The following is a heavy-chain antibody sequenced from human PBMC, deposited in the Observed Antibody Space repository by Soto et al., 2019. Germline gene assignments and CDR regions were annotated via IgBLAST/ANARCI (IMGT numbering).Heavy chain of an antibody. CDR2: IYYSGST. J-gene: IGHJ4*02. V-gene: IGHV4-30-4*01. CDR1: GGSISSGDYY. CDR3: ASGPPYYVKLTGYLSRIYYFDY. D-gene: IGHD3-9*01. Sequence: PSGTLSLTCTVSGGSISSGDYYWSWIRQPPGKGLEWIGYIYYSGSTYYNPSLKSRVTISVDTSKNEFSLKLSSVTAADTAVYYCASGPPYYVKLTGYLSRIYYFDYWGRVNPVTV.